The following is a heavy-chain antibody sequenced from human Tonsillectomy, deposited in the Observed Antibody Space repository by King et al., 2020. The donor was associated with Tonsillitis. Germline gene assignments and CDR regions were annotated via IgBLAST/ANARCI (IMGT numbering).Heavy chain of an antibody. V-gene: IGHV4-39*01. CDR2: IYYSGST. CDR3: ARQAYDFWSGYSSYYFDY. Sequence: LQLQESGPGLVKPSETMSLTCTVSGGSISSSSYYWGWIRQPPGQGLEWIGSIYYSGSTYYNPSLKSRVTISVDTSKNQFSLKLSSVTAADTAVYYCARQAYDFWSGYSSYYFDYWGQGTLVTVSS. J-gene: IGHJ4*02. CDR1: GGSISSSSYY. D-gene: IGHD3-3*01.